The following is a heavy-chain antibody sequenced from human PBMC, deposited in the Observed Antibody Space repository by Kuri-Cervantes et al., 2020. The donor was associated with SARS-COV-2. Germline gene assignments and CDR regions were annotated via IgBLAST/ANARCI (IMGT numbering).Heavy chain of an antibody. CDR3: ARDRWDAILDY. CDR1: GFIFTSYG. J-gene: IGHJ4*02. CDR2: ISAYNRKT. Sequence: ASVKVSCKASGFIFTSYGISWVRQAPGQGLEWMGWISAYNRKTIYAQKVQDRVTMTVDTNTDTAFMEVRSLRSDDTAVYYCARDRWDAILDYWGQGTLVTVSS. D-gene: IGHD1-26*01. V-gene: IGHV1-18*04.